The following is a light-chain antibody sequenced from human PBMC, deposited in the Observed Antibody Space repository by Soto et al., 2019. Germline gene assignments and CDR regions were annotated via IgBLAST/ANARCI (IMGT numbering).Light chain of an antibody. CDR3: QQRSNWPYT. CDR1: QDVSSY. Sequence: EIVLTQSPATLSLSPGERVTLSCRASQDVSSYLAWYQQKPGQAPRLLIYDASNRVPGIPARFSGSVSGTDFTLTISSLEPEDFAVYYCQQRSNWPYTFGQGTKLEIK. V-gene: IGKV3D-11*01. J-gene: IGKJ2*01. CDR2: DAS.